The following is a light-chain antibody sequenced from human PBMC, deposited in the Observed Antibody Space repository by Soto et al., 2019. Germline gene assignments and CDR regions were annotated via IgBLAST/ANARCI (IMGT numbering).Light chain of an antibody. J-gene: IGKJ3*01. CDR3: MQALETFLFT. Sequence: DIVPTHSTLGLPVTREEPASTSCRSSESLLHSNGYSYLDWYLQKPGQAPQLLIYLGSNRASGGPDRFSGSGSGTDFTLKISRVEAEDVVVYYCMQALETFLFTFGPGTKVDI. CDR1: ESLLHSNGYSY. CDR2: LGS. V-gene: IGKV2-28*01.